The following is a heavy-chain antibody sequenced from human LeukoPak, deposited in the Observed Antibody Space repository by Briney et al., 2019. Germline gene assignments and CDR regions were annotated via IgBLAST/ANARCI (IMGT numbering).Heavy chain of an antibody. CDR1: GYTFTGYY. CDR3: AVLRFLEWSNFDY. V-gene: IGHV1-2*02. Sequence: ASVKVSCKASGYTFTGYYMHWVRQAPGQGLEWMGWINPNSGGTNYAQKFQGRVTMTRDTSTSTAYMELSRLRSDDTAVYYCAVLRFLEWSNFDYWGQGTLVTVSS. CDR2: INPNSGGT. J-gene: IGHJ4*02. D-gene: IGHD3-3*01.